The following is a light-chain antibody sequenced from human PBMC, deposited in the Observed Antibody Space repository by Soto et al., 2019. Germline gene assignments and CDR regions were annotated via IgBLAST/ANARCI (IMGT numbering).Light chain of an antibody. CDR1: SSDIGAHNF. CDR2: EVI. V-gene: IGLV2-14*03. Sequence: QSALTQPACVSVSPGQAITFSCSGTSSDIGAHNFVSWYQQHPGKAPKLIIYEVINRPSGVSDRFSGSKSGNTASLTISGLQSEDEADYYCNSYTTSNTFVFGSGTKVTVL. J-gene: IGLJ1*01. CDR3: NSYTTSNTFV.